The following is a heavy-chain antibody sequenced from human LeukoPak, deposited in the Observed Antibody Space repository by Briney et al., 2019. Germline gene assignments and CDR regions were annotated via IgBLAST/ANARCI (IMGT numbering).Heavy chain of an antibody. J-gene: IGHJ4*02. D-gene: IGHD5-12*01. Sequence: GGSLKLSCAASGFSFSGSAMHWVRQPSGKGLEWVGRIRSKGNNYATAYAASVKGRFTISRDDSKNTAYLQMDSLKTEDTAVYYCARVLGYSGYDLAYWGQGTLVTVSS. CDR1: GFSFSGSA. CDR3: ARVLGYSGYDLAY. V-gene: IGHV3-73*01. CDR2: IRSKGNNYAT.